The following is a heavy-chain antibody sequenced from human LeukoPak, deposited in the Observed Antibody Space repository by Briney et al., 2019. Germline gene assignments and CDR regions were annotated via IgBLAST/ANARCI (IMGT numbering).Heavy chain of an antibody. CDR3: ARDFRGYSYAQIGLDI. D-gene: IGHD5-18*01. CDR2: ISGGGST. CDR1: GFSVNNKY. V-gene: IGHV3-66*01. Sequence: GGSLRLSCAASGFSVNNKYMNWVRRAPGKGLEWVSVISGGGSTFYADSVKGRFTISRDNSKNTVNLQMNSLRAEDTALYYCARDFRGYSYAQIGLDIWGQGTTVTVSS. J-gene: IGHJ3*02.